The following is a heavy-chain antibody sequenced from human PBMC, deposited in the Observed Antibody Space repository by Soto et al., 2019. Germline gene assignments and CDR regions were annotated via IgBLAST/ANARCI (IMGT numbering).Heavy chain of an antibody. CDR1: GDSVSSNSAS. CDR3: ARGYSSRWYFDY. CDR2: TYYRSKWYN. J-gene: IGHJ4*02. D-gene: IGHD6-13*01. V-gene: IGHV6-1*01. Sequence: PSQTLSLTCAISGDSVSSNSASWNWIRQSPSRGFEWLGRTYYRSKWYNDYAVSVKSRITINPYTSKNQFSLQRNSVTPEDTAVYYCARGYSSRWYFDYWGQGTLVTVSS.